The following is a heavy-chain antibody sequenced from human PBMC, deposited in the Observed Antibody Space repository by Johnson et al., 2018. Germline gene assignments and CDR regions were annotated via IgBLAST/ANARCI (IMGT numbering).Heavy chain of an antibody. CDR1: GVPFSRYG. D-gene: IGHD3-9*01. V-gene: IGHV3-30*02. CDR2: IHYDARNK. Sequence: QVQLGQSGVGVVKAGGSQTPPCPASGVPFSRYGMHWVRQAPGQGLERVAVIHYDARNKDYADAVKGRFTVSIDNSKNTLYLPMNSLRAEDTAVYYCAKEVTIGDYYMDVWGKGTTVTVSS. J-gene: IGHJ6*03. CDR3: AKEVTIGDYYMDV.